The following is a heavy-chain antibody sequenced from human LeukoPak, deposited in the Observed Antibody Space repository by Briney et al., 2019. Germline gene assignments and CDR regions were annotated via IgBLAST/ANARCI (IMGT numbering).Heavy chain of an antibody. CDR1: GFIFSSYW. J-gene: IGHJ6*03. CDR2: IKQDGSEK. V-gene: IGHV3-7*01. D-gene: IGHD6-6*01. CDR3: ARGPPWGVAARRYYYYYMDV. Sequence: GGSLRLSCAASGFIFSSYWMSWVRQAPGKGLEWVANIKQDGSEKYYVDSVKGRFTISRDNAKNSLYLQMNSLRAEDTAVYYCARGPPWGVAARRYYYYYMDVWGKGTTVTVSS.